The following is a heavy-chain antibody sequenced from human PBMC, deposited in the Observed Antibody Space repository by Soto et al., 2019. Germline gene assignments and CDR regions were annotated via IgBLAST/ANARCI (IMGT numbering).Heavy chain of an antibody. Sequence: GGSLRLSCAASGFTLSGYDIHWVRQATGKGLEWVSGIGSAGSTIYYADSVKGRFTISRDNAKNSLYLQMNSLRAEDTAVYYCARGGIVVVVAATDGMDVWGQGTTVTVSS. D-gene: IGHD2-15*01. J-gene: IGHJ6*02. CDR2: IGSAGSTI. CDR1: GFTLSGYD. V-gene: IGHV3-11*01. CDR3: ARGGIVVVVAATDGMDV.